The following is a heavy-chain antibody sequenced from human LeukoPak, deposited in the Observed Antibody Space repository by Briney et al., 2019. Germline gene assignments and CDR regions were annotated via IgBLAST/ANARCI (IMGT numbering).Heavy chain of an antibody. Sequence: PGGSLRLSCTVSGFTVRSNSWSWVRQAPGKGLEWVSFIYSGGNTHYSDSVKGRFTLSRDNSKNTLYLQMNSLRAEDTAIYYCARRAGEYSHPYDYWGQGTLVTVSS. D-gene: IGHD2-15*01. V-gene: IGHV3-53*01. CDR1: GFTVRSNS. CDR3: ARRAGEYSHPYDY. J-gene: IGHJ4*02. CDR2: IYSGGNT.